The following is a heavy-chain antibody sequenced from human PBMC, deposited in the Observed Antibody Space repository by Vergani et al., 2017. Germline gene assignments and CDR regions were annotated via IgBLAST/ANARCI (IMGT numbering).Heavy chain of an antibody. CDR1: GGSISSSSYY. CDR3: AEGGITIFGVVDAFDI. D-gene: IGHD3-3*01. J-gene: IGHJ3*02. V-gene: IGHV4-39*01. Sequence: QLQLQESGPGLVKPSETLSLTCTVSGGSISSSSYYWGWIRQPPGKGLEWIGSIYYSGSTYYNPSLKSRVTISVDTSKNQFSLKLSSVTAADTAVYYCAEGGITIFGVVDAFDIWGQGTMVTVSS. CDR2: IYYSGST.